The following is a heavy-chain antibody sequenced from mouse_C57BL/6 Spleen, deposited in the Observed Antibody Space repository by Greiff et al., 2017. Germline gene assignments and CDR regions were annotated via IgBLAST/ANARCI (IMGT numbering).Heavy chain of an antibody. D-gene: IGHD2-1*01. CDR3: ARSRGNSYYCDY. J-gene: IGHJ2*01. CDR2: INPSNGGT. Sequence: QVQLQQPGTELVKPGASVKLSCTASGFTFTSYWMHWVKQRPGHGLEWIGNINPSNGGTNYNEKFKSKATLTVDKSSSTAYLQLSSLTSEDSAVYYCARSRGNSYYCDYWGQGTTLTVSS. V-gene: IGHV1-53*01. CDR1: GFTFTSYW.